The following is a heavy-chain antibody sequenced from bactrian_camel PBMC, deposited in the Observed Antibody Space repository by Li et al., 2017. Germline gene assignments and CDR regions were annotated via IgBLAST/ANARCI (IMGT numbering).Heavy chain of an antibody. V-gene: IGHV3S53*01. J-gene: IGHJ6*01. D-gene: IGHD4*01. CDR1: GYTSSSKC. CDR3: AAGTQYSDYVCHDFSY. CDR2: IDSDGIT. Sequence: VQLVESGGGSVRPGGSLTLSCVAPGYTSSSKCIGWFRRAPGKENEAVAAIDSDGITVYSDSVKGRFTISQDNAKSTLYLQMNNLKPEDTAMYYCAAGTQYSDYVCHDFSYWGQGTQVTVS.